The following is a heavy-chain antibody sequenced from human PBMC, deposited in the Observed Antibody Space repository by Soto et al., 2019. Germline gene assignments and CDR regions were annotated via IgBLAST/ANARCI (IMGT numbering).Heavy chain of an antibody. Sequence: EVQLVESGGGLVQPGGSLRLSCAASGFTFSSYWMSWVRQAPGKGLEWVANIKQDGSEKYYVDSVKGRFTISRDNAKNSRYLQMNSLRAEDTAVYYCARERGSGWSPNFDYWGQGTLVTVSS. J-gene: IGHJ4*02. D-gene: IGHD6-19*01. CDR2: IKQDGSEK. CDR1: GFTFSSYW. V-gene: IGHV3-7*01. CDR3: ARERGSGWSPNFDY.